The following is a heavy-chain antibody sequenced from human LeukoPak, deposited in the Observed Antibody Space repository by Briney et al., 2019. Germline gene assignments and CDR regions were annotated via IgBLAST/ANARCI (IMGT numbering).Heavy chain of an antibody. CDR1: GFTFSSYA. D-gene: IGHD4-17*01. CDR3: ASSTVTRTDYFDY. J-gene: IGHJ4*02. V-gene: IGHV3-23*01. CDR2: ISGSGGST. Sequence: PGGSLRLSCAASGFTFSSYAMSWVRQAPGKWLEWVSAISGSGGSTYYADSVKGRFTISRDNSKNTLYLQMNSLRAEDTAVYYCASSTVTRTDYFDYWGQGTLVTVSS.